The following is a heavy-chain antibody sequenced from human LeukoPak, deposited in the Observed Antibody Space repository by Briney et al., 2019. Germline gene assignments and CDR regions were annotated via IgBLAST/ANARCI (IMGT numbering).Heavy chain of an antibody. V-gene: IGHV3-23*01. CDR1: GFTFSSFA. D-gene: IGHD4-23*01. Sequence: GGSLRLSCAASGFTFSSFAMSWVRQAPGKGLEWVSAISGSGGSTYYADSVKGRFTIFRDNSKNTLYLQMNSLRAEDTAVYYCASTNYGGNPGWFDPWGQGTLVTVSS. CDR2: ISGSGGST. J-gene: IGHJ5*02. CDR3: ASTNYGGNPGWFDP.